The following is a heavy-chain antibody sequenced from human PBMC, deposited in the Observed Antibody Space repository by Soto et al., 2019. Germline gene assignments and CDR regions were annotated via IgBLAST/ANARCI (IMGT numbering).Heavy chain of an antibody. Sequence: ASVKVSFKASGYTFTSYGISWVRQAPGQGLEWMGWISAYNGNTNYAQKLQGRVTMTTDTSTSTAYMELRSLRSDDTAVYYCARVVSTDYYDSSGWCDYWGQGTLVTVSS. D-gene: IGHD3-22*01. CDR2: ISAYNGNT. CDR1: GYTFTSYG. CDR3: ARVVSTDYYDSSGWCDY. V-gene: IGHV1-18*01. J-gene: IGHJ4*02.